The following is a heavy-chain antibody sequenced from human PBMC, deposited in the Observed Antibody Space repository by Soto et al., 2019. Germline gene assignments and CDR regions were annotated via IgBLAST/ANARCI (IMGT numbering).Heavy chain of an antibody. CDR2: ISPMFGAA. CDR1: GGTFNTYA. Sequence: QVQLVQSGAEMKKPASSVKVSCQTSGGTFNTYAMNWVRQAPGQGPEWMGEISPMFGAANYAPKLQCRVTITVDEATGTWYMQLSSLTSEATDLYFYVREGQVPAAAFVYWGQGTLVTVSS. CDR3: VREGQVPAAAFVY. J-gene: IGHJ4*02. D-gene: IGHD3-10*01. V-gene: IGHV1-69*01.